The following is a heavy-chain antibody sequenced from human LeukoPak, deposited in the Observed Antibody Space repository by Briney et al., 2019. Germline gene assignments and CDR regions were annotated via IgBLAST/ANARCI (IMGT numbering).Heavy chain of an antibody. J-gene: IGHJ4*02. D-gene: IGHD1-26*01. CDR3: ARDLTSGTAFDY. CDR1: GYTFTSYY. Sequence: ASVKVSCKASGYTFTSYYMHWVRQAPGQGLEWMGIINPSGGSTSYAQKFQGRVTMTRDTSTSTVYMALSTLRSEDTAVYYCARDLTSGTAFDYWGQGTLVTVSS. V-gene: IGHV1-46*01. CDR2: INPSGGST.